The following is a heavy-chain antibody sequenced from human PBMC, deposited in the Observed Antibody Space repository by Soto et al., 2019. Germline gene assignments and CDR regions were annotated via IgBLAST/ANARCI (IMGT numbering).Heavy chain of an antibody. CDR1: GYTFTSYA. CDR3: ARDKRYNLNYPDY. D-gene: IGHD1-7*01. J-gene: IGHJ4*02. CDR2: INAGNGNT. V-gene: IGHV1-3*01. Sequence: ASVKVSCKASGYTFTSYAMHWVRQAPGQRLEWMGWINAGNGNTKYSQKFQGRVTITRDTSASTAYMELSSLRSEDTAVYYCARDKRYNLNYPDYWGQGTLVTVSS.